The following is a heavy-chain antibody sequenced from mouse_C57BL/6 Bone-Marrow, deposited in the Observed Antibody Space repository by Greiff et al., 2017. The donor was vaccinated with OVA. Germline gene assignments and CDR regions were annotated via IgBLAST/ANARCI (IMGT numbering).Heavy chain of an antibody. CDR1: GYTFTNYW. CDR2: IYPGGGYT. J-gene: IGHJ4*01. CDR3: ARGNYDYDYAMDY. D-gene: IGHD2-4*01. Sequence: VKVVESGAELVRPGTSVKMSCKASGYTFTNYWIGWAKQRPGHGLEWIGDIYPGGGYTNYNEKFKGKATLTADKSSSTAYMQFSSLTSEDSAIYYCARGNYDYDYAMDYWGQGTSVTVSS. V-gene: IGHV1-63*01.